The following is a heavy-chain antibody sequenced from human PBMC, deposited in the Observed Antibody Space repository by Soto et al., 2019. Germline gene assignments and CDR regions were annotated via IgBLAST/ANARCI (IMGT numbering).Heavy chain of an antibody. CDR2: IIPIFGTA. Sequence: SSVKVSCKASGGTFSSYAISWVRQAPGQGLEWMGGIIPIFGTANYAQKFQGRVTITADKSTSTAYMELSSLRSEDTAVYYCARAYYYDSSGYYYVFDYWGQGTLVTVSS. CDR1: GGTFSSYA. V-gene: IGHV1-69*06. J-gene: IGHJ4*02. CDR3: ARAYYYDSSGYYYVFDY. D-gene: IGHD3-22*01.